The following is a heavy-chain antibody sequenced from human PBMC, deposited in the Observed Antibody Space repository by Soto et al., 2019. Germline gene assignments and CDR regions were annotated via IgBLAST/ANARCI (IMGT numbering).Heavy chain of an antibody. CDR3: ARTILYSGYDPPDFDY. D-gene: IGHD5-12*01. J-gene: IGHJ4*02. V-gene: IGHV1-18*01. CDR2: ISAYNGNT. CDR1: GYTFTSYG. Sequence: ASVKVSCKASGYTFTSYGISWVRQAPGQGLEWMGWISAYNGNTNYAQKLQGRVTMTTDTSTSTAYMELRSLRSDDTAVYYCARTILYSGYDPPDFDYWGQGTLVTLSS.